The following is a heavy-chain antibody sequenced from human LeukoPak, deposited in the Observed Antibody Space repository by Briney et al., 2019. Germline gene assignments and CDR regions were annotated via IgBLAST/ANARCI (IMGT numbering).Heavy chain of an antibody. CDR3: ARDSLGYCSSTSCPVGMDV. CDR2: IWYDGSNK. CDR1: GFTFSSYA. V-gene: IGHV3-33*01. D-gene: IGHD2-2*01. Sequence: PGGSLRLSCAASGFTFSSYAMHWVRQAPGKGLEWVAVIWYDGSNKYYADSVKGRFTISRDNSKNTLYLQMNSLRAEDTAVYYCARDSLGYCSSTSCPVGMDVWGQGTTVTVSS. J-gene: IGHJ6*02.